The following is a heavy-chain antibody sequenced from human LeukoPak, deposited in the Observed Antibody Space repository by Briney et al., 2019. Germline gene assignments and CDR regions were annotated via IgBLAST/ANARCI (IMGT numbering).Heavy chain of an antibody. J-gene: IGHJ6*02. CDR1: GGSISSYY. Sequence: PSETLSLTCTDSGGSISSYYWSWLRQPPGKGLEWIGFIYYSGSTHYKSSLKSRVTISVDTSKNQFSLKLNSVTAADTAVYYCATRSYYDTSGVYGMDVWGQGTTVTVSS. V-gene: IGHV4-59*08. D-gene: IGHD3-22*01. CDR2: IYYSGST. CDR3: ATRSYYDTSGVYGMDV.